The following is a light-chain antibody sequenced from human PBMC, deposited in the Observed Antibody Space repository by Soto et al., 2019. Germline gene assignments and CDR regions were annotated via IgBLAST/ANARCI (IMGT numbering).Light chain of an antibody. CDR3: QRGDT. J-gene: IGKJ5*01. V-gene: IGKV3-11*01. Sequence: EIVLTQSPATLSLSPGERATLSCRASQSVSSNLAWYRQKPGQAPRLLIYDASNRATGIPARFSGSGSGTDFTLTISRLEPEDFAVYYCQRGDTFGQGTRLEI. CDR1: QSVSSN. CDR2: DAS.